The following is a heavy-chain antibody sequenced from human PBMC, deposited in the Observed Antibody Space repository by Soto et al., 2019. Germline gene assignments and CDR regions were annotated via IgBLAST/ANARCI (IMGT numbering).Heavy chain of an antibody. V-gene: IGHV1-18*01. CDR3: ARSSEYSSSTLFGY. CDR1: GYTFTSYG. D-gene: IGHD6-6*01. J-gene: IGHJ4*02. CDR2: ISAYNGNT. Sequence: AAVKVSCKASGYTFTSYGISWVRQAPGQGLEWMGWISAYNGNTNYAQKLQGRVTMTTDTSTSTAYMELRSLRSDDTAVYYCARSSEYSSSTLFGYWGQGTLVTVSS.